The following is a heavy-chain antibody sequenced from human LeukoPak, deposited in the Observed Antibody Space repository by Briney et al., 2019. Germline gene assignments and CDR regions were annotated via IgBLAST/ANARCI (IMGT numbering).Heavy chain of an antibody. CDR1: GFTFSPYS. Sequence: SGGSLRLSCAASGFTFSPYSFNWVRQAPGKGLEWLSYITSTSRTIYYADSVKGRFTISRDNAKNSLFLQMNSLRAEDTALYYXXXXXXXXSGGSCIMSPKYFQHWGQGTLVTVSS. V-gene: IGHV3-48*01. CDR3: XXXXXXXSGGSCIMSPKYFQH. CDR2: ITSTSRTI. J-gene: IGHJ1*01. D-gene: IGHD2-15*01.